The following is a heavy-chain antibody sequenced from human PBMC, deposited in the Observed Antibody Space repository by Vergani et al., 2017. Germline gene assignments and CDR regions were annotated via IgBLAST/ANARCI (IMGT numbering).Heavy chain of an antibody. D-gene: IGHD3-22*01. Sequence: QVQLVESGGGVVQPGRSLRLSCAASGFTFNQYGMHWVRQAPGKGLEWVAVTWYDGNNKQYADSVKGRFTISRDNSKSTMYLQMNSLRDEDTGVYYCARIHNNPLYYDSNGYMGDYDYWGQGILVTVSS. J-gene: IGHJ4*02. CDR2: TWYDGNNK. V-gene: IGHV3-33*01. CDR3: ARIHNNPLYYDSNGYMGDYDY. CDR1: GFTFNQYG.